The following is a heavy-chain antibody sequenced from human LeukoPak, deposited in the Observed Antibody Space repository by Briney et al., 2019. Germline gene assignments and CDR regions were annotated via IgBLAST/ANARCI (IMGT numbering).Heavy chain of an antibody. D-gene: IGHD3-22*01. Sequence: SETLSLTCAVYGGSFSGYYWSWIRQPPGKGLEWIGEINHSGSTNYNPSLKSRVTISVDTSKNQFSLKLSSVTAADTAVYYCAREYRHYYDSSGYSDYWGQGTLVTVSS. CDR1: GGSFSGYY. V-gene: IGHV4-34*01. J-gene: IGHJ4*02. CDR3: AREYRHYYDSSGYSDY. CDR2: INHSGST.